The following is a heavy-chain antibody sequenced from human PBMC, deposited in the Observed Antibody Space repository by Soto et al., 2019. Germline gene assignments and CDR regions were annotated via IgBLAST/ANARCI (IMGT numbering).Heavy chain of an antibody. V-gene: IGHV3-33*01. D-gene: IGHD3-10*01. Sequence: QVQLVESGGGVVQPGRSLRLSCAASGFTFSSYGMHWVRQAPGKGLEWVAVIWYDGSNKYYADSVKGRFTISRDNSKNTLYLQMNSLRAEDTAVYYCARAGFGEPLFYYYYYMDVWGKGTTVTVSS. CDR2: IWYDGSNK. J-gene: IGHJ6*03. CDR1: GFTFSSYG. CDR3: ARAGFGEPLFYYYYYMDV.